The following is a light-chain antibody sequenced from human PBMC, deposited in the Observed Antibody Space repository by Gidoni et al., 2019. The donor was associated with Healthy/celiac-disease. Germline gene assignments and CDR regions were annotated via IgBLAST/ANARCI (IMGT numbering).Light chain of an antibody. J-gene: IGKJ4*01. Sequence: DIVLTPSPASLAVSLGERATIKCKSSQSVLYSSNNKNYLAWYQQKPGQPPKLLIYWASTRESGVPDRVSGSGSGTDFTLTISSLQAEDVAVYYCQQYYSTPLTFXGXTKVEIK. CDR1: QSVLYSSNNKNY. CDR3: QQYYSTPLT. V-gene: IGKV4-1*01. CDR2: WAS.